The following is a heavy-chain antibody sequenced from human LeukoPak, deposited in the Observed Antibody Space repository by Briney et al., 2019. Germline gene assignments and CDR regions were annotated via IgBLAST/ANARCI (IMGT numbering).Heavy chain of an antibody. J-gene: IGHJ4*02. V-gene: IGHV4-39*01. CDR1: GFTVSSNY. CDR3: ARPLGSGWNPFDY. D-gene: IGHD6-19*01. Sequence: KTGGSLRLSCAASGFTVSSNYMSWVRQPPGKGLEWIGSIFYSGSTYYNPSLKSRATISVDTSKNQFSLKLDSVTAADTAIYYCARPLGSGWNPFDYWGQGTLVTVSS. CDR2: IFYSGST.